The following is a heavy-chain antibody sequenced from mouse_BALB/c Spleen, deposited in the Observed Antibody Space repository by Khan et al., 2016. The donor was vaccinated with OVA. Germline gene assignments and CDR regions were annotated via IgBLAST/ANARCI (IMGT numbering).Heavy chain of an antibody. Sequence: QIQLVQSGPELKKPGETVRISCKASGYTFTTAGIQWVQKMPGKGLKWIGWINTHSGVPKYAEDFKGRFAFSLEISANPAYLKITNLKNEDPASYVGAGGWSADNRNDWGAMEYWGQGTSVTVSS. CDR2: INTHSGVP. D-gene: IGHD2-3*01. CDR3: AGGWSADNRNDWGAMEY. V-gene: IGHV9-4*02. J-gene: IGHJ4*01. CDR1: GYTFTTAG.